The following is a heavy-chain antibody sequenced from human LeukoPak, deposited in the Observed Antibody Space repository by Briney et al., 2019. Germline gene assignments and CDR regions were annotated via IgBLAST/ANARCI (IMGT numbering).Heavy chain of an antibody. J-gene: IGHJ3*02. V-gene: IGHV4-34*01. CDR1: GGSFSGYY. CDR2: INHSGST. CDR3: ARGFHAFDI. Sequence: PPETLSLTCAVYGGSFSGYYWSWIRQPPGKGLEWIGEINHSGSTNYNPSLKSRVTISVGTSKNQFSLKLSSVTAADTAVYYCARGFHAFDIWGQGTMVTVSS.